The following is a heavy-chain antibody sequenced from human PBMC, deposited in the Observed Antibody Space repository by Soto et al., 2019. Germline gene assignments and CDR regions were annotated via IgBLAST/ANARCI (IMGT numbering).Heavy chain of an antibody. CDR3: ARDRGAYIFHYSSSSFDAFDI. V-gene: IGHV1-24*01. Sequence: ASVKVSCKVSGYTLTELSMHWVRQAPGKGLEWMGGFDPEDGETIYAQKFQGRVTMTEDTSTDTAYMELSSLRSEDTAVYYCARDRGAYIFHYSSSSFDAFDIWGHGTMVTVSS. D-gene: IGHD6-6*01. CDR1: GYTLTELS. J-gene: IGHJ3*02. CDR2: FDPEDGET.